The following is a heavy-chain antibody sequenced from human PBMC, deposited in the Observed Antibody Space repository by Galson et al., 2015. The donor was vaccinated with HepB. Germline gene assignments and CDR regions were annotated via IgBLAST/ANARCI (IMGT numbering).Heavy chain of an antibody. Sequence: SLRLSCAASGFTFSSYAMSWVRQAPGKGLEWVSAISGSGGSTYYADSVKGRFTISRDNSKNTLYLQMNSLRAEDTAVYYCAMGGYLGYCSSTSCYSTEYSSSSSIDYWGQGTLVTVSS. CDR3: AMGGYLGYCSSTSCYSTEYSSSSSIDY. J-gene: IGHJ4*02. D-gene: IGHD2-2*01. CDR2: ISGSGGST. V-gene: IGHV3-23*01. CDR1: GFTFSSYA.